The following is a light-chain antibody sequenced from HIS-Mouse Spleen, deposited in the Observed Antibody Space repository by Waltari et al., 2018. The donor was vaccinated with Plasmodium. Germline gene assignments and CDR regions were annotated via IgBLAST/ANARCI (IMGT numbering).Light chain of an antibody. V-gene: IGLV3-10*01. CDR3: YSTDSSGNHRV. J-gene: IGLJ3*02. Sequence: SYELTQPPSVSVSQGQTARITCSGDALPKNYAYWYQQKSGQAHVLVIYEFSKRPSGIPERFSGSSSGTMATLTISGAQVEDEADYYCYSTDSSGNHRVFGGGTKLTVL. CDR2: EFS. CDR1: ALPKNY.